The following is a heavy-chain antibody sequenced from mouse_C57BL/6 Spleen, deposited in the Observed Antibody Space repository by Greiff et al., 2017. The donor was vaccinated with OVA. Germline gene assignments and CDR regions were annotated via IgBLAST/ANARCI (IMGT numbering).Heavy chain of an antibody. V-gene: IGHV1-82*01. D-gene: IGHD2-10*02. J-gene: IGHJ4*01. Sequence: VHLVESGPELVKPGASVKISCKASGYAFSSSWMNWVKQRPGKGLEWIGRIYPGDGDTNYNGKFKGKATLTADKSSGTAYMQLSSLTSEDSAVYFCAKWYGNYIYYYAMDYWGQGTSVTVSS. CDR2: IYPGDGDT. CDR3: AKWYGNYIYYYAMDY. CDR1: GYAFSSSW.